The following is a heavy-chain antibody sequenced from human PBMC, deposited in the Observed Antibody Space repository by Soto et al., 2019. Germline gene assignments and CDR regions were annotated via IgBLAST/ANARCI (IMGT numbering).Heavy chain of an antibody. J-gene: IGHJ6*02. V-gene: IGHV4-39*01. D-gene: IGHD3-22*01. CDR2: IYYSGST. CDR3: ARLPGNYDSTDGMDV. Sequence: ASETLSLTCTVSGGSISSSSYYWGWIRQPPGKGLEWIGSIYYSGSTYYNPSLKSRVTISVDTSKNQFSLKLSSVTAADTAVYYCARLPGNYDSTDGMDVWGQGTTVTVSS. CDR1: GGSISSSSYY.